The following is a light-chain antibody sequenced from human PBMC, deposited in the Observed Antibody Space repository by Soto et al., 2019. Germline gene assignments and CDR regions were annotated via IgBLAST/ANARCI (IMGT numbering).Light chain of an antibody. CDR3: QQYNTYWT. Sequence: EIVLTQSHGTLSFSPRGRATLSSMSSQSVSSSSLSWYQQKPGQAPRLLIYDTSSRATDIPDRFSGSGSGTEFTLTITGLQPDDFATYYCQQYNTYWTFGQGTKVDIK. CDR1: QSVSSSS. V-gene: IGKV3-20*01. J-gene: IGKJ1*01. CDR2: DTS.